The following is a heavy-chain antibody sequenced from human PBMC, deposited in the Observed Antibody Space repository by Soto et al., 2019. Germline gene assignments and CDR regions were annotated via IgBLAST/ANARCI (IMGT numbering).Heavy chain of an antibody. J-gene: IGHJ4*02. CDR2: ISGSGGST. Sequence: EVQLLESGGGLVQPGGSLRLSCAASGFTFSSYAMSWVRQAPGKGLEWVSAISGSGGSTSYADSVKGRFTIARDNSKNTLDLQTNSPRAEDTAVDYGAKAAGWFGEFDYWGQGTLVTVSS. CDR1: GFTFSSYA. CDR3: AKAAGWFGEFDY. D-gene: IGHD3-10*01. V-gene: IGHV3-23*01.